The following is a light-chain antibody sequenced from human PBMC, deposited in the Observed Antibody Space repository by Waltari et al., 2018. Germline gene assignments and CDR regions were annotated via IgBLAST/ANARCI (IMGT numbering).Light chain of an antibody. J-gene: IGLJ2*01. V-gene: IGLV1-36*01. Sequence: QSVLTQPPSVSAAPRQRVTISWSGSRSNTGNQFVNWYQQLPGKAPNLLIYYDDLLPSGVSDRFSGSKSGTSASLAISGLQSEDEADYYCSAWDDSLNGPVFGGGTKLTVL. CDR3: SAWDDSLNGPV. CDR1: RSNTGNQF. CDR2: YDD.